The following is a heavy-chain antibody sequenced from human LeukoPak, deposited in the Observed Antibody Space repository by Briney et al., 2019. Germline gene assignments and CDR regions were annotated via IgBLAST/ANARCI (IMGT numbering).Heavy chain of an antibody. CDR3: ATGDLEF. Sequence: GGSLRLSCAASGFTFSNHWMTWVRQSLGKGLEWVASIKEEGRAKFYVDSVKGRFTVSRDNAKNSLYLQMNNLRAEDTSVYYCATGDLEFGGQGTLVTVSA. CDR1: GFTFSNHW. V-gene: IGHV3-7*01. J-gene: IGHJ4*02. CDR2: IKEEGRAK.